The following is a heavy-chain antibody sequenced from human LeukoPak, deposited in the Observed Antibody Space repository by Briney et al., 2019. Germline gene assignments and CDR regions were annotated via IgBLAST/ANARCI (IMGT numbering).Heavy chain of an antibody. CDR2: LYNAGST. J-gene: IGHJ4*02. D-gene: IGHD6-19*01. V-gene: IGHV3-53*05. CDR3: AKSSQWLEPFDY. CDR1: GFIVSNNY. Sequence: PGGSLRLSCVASGFIVSNNYMSWVRQAPGKGLEWVSVLYNAGSTYYADSVKGGFTISRDNSKNTLYLQMNSLRAEDTAVYYCAKSSQWLEPFDYWGQGTLVTVSS.